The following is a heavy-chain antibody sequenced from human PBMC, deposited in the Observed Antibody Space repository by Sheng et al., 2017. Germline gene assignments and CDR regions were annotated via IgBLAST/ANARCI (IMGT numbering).Heavy chain of an antibody. V-gene: IGHV3-33*01. CDR1: GFTFSSYG. CDR3: ARDDRIIAVAGNAIGY. Sequence: QVQLVESGGGVVQPGRSLRLSCAASGFTFSSYGMHWVRQAPGKGLEWVAVIWYDGSNKYYADSVKGRFTISRDNSKNTLYLQMNSLRAEDTAVYYCARDDRIIAVAGNAIGYWGQGTLVTVSS. CDR2: IWYDGSNK. J-gene: IGHJ4*02. D-gene: IGHD6-19*01.